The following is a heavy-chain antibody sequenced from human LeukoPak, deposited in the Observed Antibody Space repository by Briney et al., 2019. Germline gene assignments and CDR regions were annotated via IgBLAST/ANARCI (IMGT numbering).Heavy chain of an antibody. D-gene: IGHD5-24*01. CDR2: ISSSGSTI. Sequence: GGSLRLSCAASGFTFSSYEMNWVRQAPGKGLEWVSYISSSGSTIYYADSVKGRFTISRDNAKNSLFLQMNSLGAEDTAVYYCAREERDTISRFDPWGQGTLVTVSS. V-gene: IGHV3-48*03. CDR3: AREERDTISRFDP. CDR1: GFTFSSYE. J-gene: IGHJ5*02.